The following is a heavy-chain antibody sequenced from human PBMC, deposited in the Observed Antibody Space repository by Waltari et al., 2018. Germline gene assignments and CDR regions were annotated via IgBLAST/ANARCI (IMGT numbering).Heavy chain of an antibody. CDR2: NSSSCSYI. D-gene: IGHD6-6*01. V-gene: IGHV3-21*01. J-gene: IGHJ4*02. CDR3: ARGGTAARRGVDY. CDR1: GFTFSSYS. Sequence: EVQLVESGGGLVKPGGSLRLSCAASGFTFSSYSMNWVRQAPGEGLEWVSSNSSSCSYIYYADSVKGRFTIARDNAKNSLYLQMNSLRAEDTAVYYCARGGTAARRGVDYWGQGTLVTVSS.